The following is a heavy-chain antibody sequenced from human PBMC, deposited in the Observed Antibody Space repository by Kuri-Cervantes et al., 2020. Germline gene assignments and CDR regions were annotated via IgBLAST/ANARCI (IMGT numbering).Heavy chain of an antibody. CDR2: LDDVRSP. V-gene: IGHV4-39*07. CDR1: GGSISSSSYY. CDR3: ARGATDERRYYYYYMDV. D-gene: IGHD1-1*01. J-gene: IGHJ6*03. Sequence: SETLSLTCTVSGGSISSSSYYWGWIRQPPGKGLEWFGGLDDVRSPNYNPSLKSRVTISVDSSKNQLSLKLGSVTAADTAVYYCARGATDERRYYYYYMDVWGRGTTVTVSS.